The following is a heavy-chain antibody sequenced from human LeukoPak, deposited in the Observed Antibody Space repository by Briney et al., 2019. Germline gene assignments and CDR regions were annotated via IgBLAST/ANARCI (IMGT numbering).Heavy chain of an antibody. V-gene: IGHV4-39*01. CDR1: GGSISSSSYY. CDR3: ARHSYYYDSSGYPDAFDI. J-gene: IGHJ3*02. D-gene: IGHD3-22*01. CDR2: TYYSGST. Sequence: SETLSLTCTVSGGSISSSSYYCGWIRQPPRKGLEWIGSTYYSGSTYYNPSLKSRVTISVDTSKNQFSLKLSSVTAADTAVYYCARHSYYYDSSGYPDAFDIWGQGTMVTVSS.